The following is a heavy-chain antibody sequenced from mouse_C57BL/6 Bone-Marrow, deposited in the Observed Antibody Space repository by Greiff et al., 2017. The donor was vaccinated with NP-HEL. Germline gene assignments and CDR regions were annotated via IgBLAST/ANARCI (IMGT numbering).Heavy chain of an antibody. CDR1: GFTFSDYY. CDR3: ARALSPSQAYAMDY. Sequence: EVKVEESEGGLVQPGSSMKLSCTASGFTFSDYYMAWVRQVPEKGLEWVANINYDGSSTYYLDSLKSRFIISRDNAKNILYLQMSSLKSEDTATYYCARALSPSQAYAMDYWGQGTSVTVSS. D-gene: IGHD3-2*02. J-gene: IGHJ4*01. CDR2: INYDGSST. V-gene: IGHV5-16*01.